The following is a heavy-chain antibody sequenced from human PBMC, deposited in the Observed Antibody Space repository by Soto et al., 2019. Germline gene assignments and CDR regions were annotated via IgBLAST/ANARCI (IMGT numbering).Heavy chain of an antibody. Sequence: QITLKESGPTLVKPTQTLTLTCTFSGFSLTTGGVAVGWIRQPPGKALEWLALIYWDDDKRYSPSLKSRLSLTKDTSINQVALTMTNMDPVDTATYSCAHSECSVANCCSLWYFGLWGRCTLVTVSS. CDR3: AHSECSVANCCSLWYFGL. CDR1: GFSLTTGGVA. D-gene: IGHD2-15*01. J-gene: IGHJ2*01. V-gene: IGHV2-5*02. CDR2: IYWDDDK.